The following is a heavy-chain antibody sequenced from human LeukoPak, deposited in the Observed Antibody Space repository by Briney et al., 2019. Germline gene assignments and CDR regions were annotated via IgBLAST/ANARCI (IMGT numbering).Heavy chain of an antibody. D-gene: IGHD3-10*01. CDR2: IYYSWIT. Sequence: SDTLSLTCSVSSDFNSSSSYYWAWIREPPGEGLECIGGIYYSWITYYNPSLKSRVTISVDTSKNHFSLKLSSVTAADTAVYYCATVVRGVFAQPFYFGYWGQGTLVTVSS. CDR1: SDFNSSSSYY. CDR3: ATVVRGVFAQPFYFGY. V-gene: IGHV4-39*02. J-gene: IGHJ4*02.